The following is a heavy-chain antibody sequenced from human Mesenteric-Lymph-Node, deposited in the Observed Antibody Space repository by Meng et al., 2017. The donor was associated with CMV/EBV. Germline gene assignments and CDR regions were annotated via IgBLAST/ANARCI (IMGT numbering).Heavy chain of an antibody. V-gene: IGHV3-30*02. CDR3: ANPTYTSSSKVDY. CDR1: GFIFSTFA. D-gene: IGHD6-6*01. Sequence: GGSLRLSCAASGFIFSTFALHWVRQAPGKGLEWVAFIRFDGNSDYDSYADSVKGRFTISRDDSKHTLYLQMNSLRAEDTAVYYCANPTYTSSSKVDYWGQGALVTVSS. J-gene: IGHJ4*02. CDR2: IRFDGNSD.